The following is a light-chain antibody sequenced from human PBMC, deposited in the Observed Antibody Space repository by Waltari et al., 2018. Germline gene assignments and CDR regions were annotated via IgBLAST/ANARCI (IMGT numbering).Light chain of an antibody. CDR3: QSADSSGTWV. V-gene: IGLV3-25*03. CDR1: ALPKQF. J-gene: IGLJ3*02. Sequence: SYELTQPPSVSVSPGQTATITCSGDALPKQFAHWYHQKPGQAPVVVIYKDTERPSGIPARFSGSSSGKTVTLTINGVQAEDEADYYCQSADSSGTWVFGGGTKLTVL. CDR2: KDT.